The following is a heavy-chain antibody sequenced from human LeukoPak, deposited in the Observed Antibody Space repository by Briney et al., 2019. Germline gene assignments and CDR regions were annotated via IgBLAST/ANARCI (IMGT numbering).Heavy chain of an antibody. CDR3: ARIGAGSSRDY. J-gene: IGHJ4*02. CDR1: GFTFSSYA. D-gene: IGHD6-13*01. V-gene: IGHV3-23*01. CDR2: ISGSGGST. Sequence: GGSLRLSCAASGFTFSSYAMSWVRQAPGKGLEWVSAISGSGGSTYYADSLKGRFTISRDNAKNSLYLQMNSLRAEDTAVYYCARIGAGSSRDYWGQGTLVTVSS.